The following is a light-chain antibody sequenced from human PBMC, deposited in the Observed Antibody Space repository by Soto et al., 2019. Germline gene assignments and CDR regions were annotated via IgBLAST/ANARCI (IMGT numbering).Light chain of an antibody. CDR3: SSYSGTNYHNV. V-gene: IGLV2-8*01. Sequence: QSALTQPPSASGSFGQSVTISCTGTSSDVGGYNYVSWYQQHPGKAPKLMIYEVSERPSGVPDRFSGSKSGNTASLTVSGLQADVEAEYYCSSYSGTNYHNVCATGTKVNV. CDR1: SSDVGGYNY. J-gene: IGLJ1*01. CDR2: EVS.